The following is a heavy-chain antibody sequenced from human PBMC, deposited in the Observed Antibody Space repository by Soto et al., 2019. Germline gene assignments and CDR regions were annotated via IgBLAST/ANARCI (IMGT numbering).Heavy chain of an antibody. Sequence: PGGSLRLSCAASGFTFSSYSMNWVRQAPGKGLEWVSYISSSSSTIYYADSVKGRFTISRDNAKNSLYLQMNSLRAEDTAVYYCARLMWWGVGVPAAKSYYYYYMDVWGKGTTVTVSS. CDR2: ISSSSSTI. CDR3: ARLMWWGVGVPAAKSYYYYYMDV. J-gene: IGHJ6*03. CDR1: GFTFSSYS. V-gene: IGHV3-48*01. D-gene: IGHD2-2*01.